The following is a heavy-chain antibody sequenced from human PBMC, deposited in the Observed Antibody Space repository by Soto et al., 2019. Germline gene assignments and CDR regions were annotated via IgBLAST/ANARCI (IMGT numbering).Heavy chain of an antibody. J-gene: IGHJ4*02. CDR2: INAGNGNT. CDR1: GYTFTSYA. D-gene: IGHD3-22*01. V-gene: IGHV1-3*01. Sequence: ASVKVSCKASGYTFTSYAMHWVRQAPGQRLEWMGWINAGNGNTKYSQKFQGRVTITRDTSASTAYMELSSLRSEDTAVYYCAREDYDSSGLSFDYWGQGTLVTVSS. CDR3: AREDYDSSGLSFDY.